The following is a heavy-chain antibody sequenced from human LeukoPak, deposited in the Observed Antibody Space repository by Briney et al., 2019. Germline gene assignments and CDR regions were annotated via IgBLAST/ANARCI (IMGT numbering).Heavy chain of an antibody. V-gene: IGHV4-30-4*01. CDR1: GGSISSSDYY. D-gene: IGHD5-18*01. J-gene: IGHJ6*02. CDR3: ARDKVDTAMADYYYYGMDV. Sequence: PSQTLSLTCTVSGGSISSSDYYWSWIRQPPGKGLEWIGYIYYSGSTYYNPSLKSRVTISVDTSKNQFSLKLSSVTAADTAVYYCARDKVDTAMADYYYYGMDVWGQGTTVTVSS. CDR2: IYYSGST.